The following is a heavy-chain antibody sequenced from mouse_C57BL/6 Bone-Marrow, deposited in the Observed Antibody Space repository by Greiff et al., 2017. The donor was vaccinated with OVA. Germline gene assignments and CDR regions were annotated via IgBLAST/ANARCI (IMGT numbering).Heavy chain of an antibody. V-gene: IGHV1-81*01. CDR2: IYPRSGNT. Sequence: QVQLKQSGAELARPGASVKLSCKASGYTFTSYGISWVKQRTGQGLEWIGEIYPRSGNTYYNEKFKGKAALTADKSSSTAYMELRSLTSEDSAVDFCAGWLPYTMDYWGQGTSVTVSS. CDR1: GYTFTSYG. CDR3: AGWLPYTMDY. D-gene: IGHD2-2*01. J-gene: IGHJ4*01.